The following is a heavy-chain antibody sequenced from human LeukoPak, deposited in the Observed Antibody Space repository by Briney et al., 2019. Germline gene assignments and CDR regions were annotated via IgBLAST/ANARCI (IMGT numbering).Heavy chain of an antibody. J-gene: IGHJ4*02. D-gene: IGHD2-2*02. CDR1: GFTFSTYG. V-gene: IGHV3-33*01. Sequence: GGSLRLSCAASGFTFSTYGMHWVRQAPGKGLEWVAIIWYDGSYKYYADSVKGRFTISRDNSKNTLYLQMNSLRVEDTAVYYCARLFCTSTSCHNDYWGQGTLVAVTS. CDR3: ARLFCTSTSCHNDY. CDR2: IWYDGSYK.